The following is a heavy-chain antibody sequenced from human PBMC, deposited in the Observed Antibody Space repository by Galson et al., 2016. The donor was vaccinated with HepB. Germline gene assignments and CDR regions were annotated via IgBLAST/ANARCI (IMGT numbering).Heavy chain of an antibody. V-gene: IGHV1-69*13. D-gene: IGHD1-26*01. CDR3: ATPRGSHGYFDF. Sequence: SVKVSCKASGGTFRNLAINWVRQAPGQGPEWMGGIMPLYGTPNFAQNFQGRLTITADESTTTGYMELSSLRSDDTAVYYCATPRGSHGYFDFWGQGTLVTVSS. J-gene: IGHJ4*02. CDR1: GGTFRNLA. CDR2: IMPLYGTP.